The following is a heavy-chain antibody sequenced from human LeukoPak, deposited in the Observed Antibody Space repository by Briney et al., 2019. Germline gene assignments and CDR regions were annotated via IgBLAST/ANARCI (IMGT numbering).Heavy chain of an antibody. J-gene: IGHJ4*02. CDR1: STSISNYY. D-gene: IGHD3-22*01. Sequence: SDTLSLTKKANSTSISNYYYSCLPQPPAQEHQRIAYINYRGRTNYNPSLTSRLPISVAPSKNQFSLKLSSVPAADTAVYYCARHRFYDSSGYGLWGQGTLVTVSS. CDR3: ARHRFYDSSGYGL. V-gene: IGHV4-59*08. CDR2: INYRGRT.